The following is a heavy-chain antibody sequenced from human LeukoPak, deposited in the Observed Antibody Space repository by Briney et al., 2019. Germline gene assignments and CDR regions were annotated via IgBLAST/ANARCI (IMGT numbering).Heavy chain of an antibody. V-gene: IGHV1-18*01. J-gene: IGHJ4*02. CDR2: ISTYNGDT. D-gene: IGHD2-8*01. CDR1: GYIFNTYG. CDR3: ASGVYFDS. Sequence: ASVKVSFKASGYIFNTYGISWVRQAPGKGLEGMGWISTYNGDTNYAQKLQGRVTMTTDTSTRTAYMELRSLRSDDTAVYYCASGVYFDSWGQGTLVSVSS.